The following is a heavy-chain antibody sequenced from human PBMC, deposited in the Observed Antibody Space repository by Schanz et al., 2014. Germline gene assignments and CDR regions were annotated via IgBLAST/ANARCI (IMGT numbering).Heavy chain of an antibody. D-gene: IGHD3-3*01. CDR1: GYTFTSYY. CDR3: VTEKRMESGTWAKAFDI. Sequence: QVQLVQSGAEVKKPGASVKVSCKASGYTFTSYYMHWVRQAPGQGLEWMGLINPYDDTIDYAKKFQGRFTMTRDTSTTTVYMELSSLRSDDTAMYYCVTEKRMESGTWAKAFDIWGQGTMVTVSS. V-gene: IGHV1-46*01. CDR2: INPYDDTI. J-gene: IGHJ3*02.